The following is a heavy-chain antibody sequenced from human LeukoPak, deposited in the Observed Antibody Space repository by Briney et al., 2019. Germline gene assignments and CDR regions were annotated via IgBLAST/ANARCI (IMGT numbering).Heavy chain of an antibody. Sequence: ASVKVSCKASGYTFTDYYIHWVRQAPGQGLEWMGLINPNSGGTNYAQKFQGRVTMTRDTSISTAYMELSRLRSDDTAVYHCARDISGSYDYWGQGTLVTVSS. CDR3: ARDISGSYDY. CDR1: GYTFTDYY. V-gene: IGHV1-2*02. D-gene: IGHD1-26*01. CDR2: INPNSGGT. J-gene: IGHJ4*02.